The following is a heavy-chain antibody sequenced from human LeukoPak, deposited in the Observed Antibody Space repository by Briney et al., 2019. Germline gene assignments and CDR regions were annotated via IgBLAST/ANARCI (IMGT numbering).Heavy chain of an antibody. D-gene: IGHD5-12*01. V-gene: IGHV4-59*01. Sequence: PSETLSLTCADSGGSITNFYWSWIRQPPGKGLEWIGDIYYSGRTKYSPSLKSRVTISVDTSKNQFSLKLNSVTAADTAVYYCARDRRSGYDSTPWFDPWGQGTLVTVSS. CDR1: GGSITNFY. CDR2: IYYSGRT. J-gene: IGHJ5*02. CDR3: ARDRRSGYDSTPWFDP.